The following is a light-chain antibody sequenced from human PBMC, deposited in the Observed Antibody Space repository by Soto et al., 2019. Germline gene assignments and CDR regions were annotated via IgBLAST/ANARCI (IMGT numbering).Light chain of an antibody. Sequence: EIVLTQAPGTLSLSPGERATLSCRASQSVSSNYLAWYQQKPGQAPRLLIYGASSRATGIPDRFSGSGSGTDFTLTINRLEPEDFAVFYCQQYGTSPVTLGQGTKV. CDR3: QQYGTSPVT. J-gene: IGKJ1*01. V-gene: IGKV3-20*01. CDR2: GAS. CDR1: QSVSSNY.